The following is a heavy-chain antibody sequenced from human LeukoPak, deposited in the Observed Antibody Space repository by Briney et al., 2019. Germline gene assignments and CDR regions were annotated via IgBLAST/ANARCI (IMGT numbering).Heavy chain of an antibody. J-gene: IGHJ4*02. V-gene: IGHV5-51*01. CDR1: GYTFTSYW. D-gene: IGHD3-10*01. CDR2: TYPGKSDT. Sequence: GESLKISCQGSGYTFTSYWIAWVRQMPGKGLEWMGSTYPGKSDTRYSPSFQGQVTISADKTISTADLQWSSLKASDTAMYYCARRHYGSGSYYYDYWGQGTLVTVSS. CDR3: ARRHYGSGSYYYDY.